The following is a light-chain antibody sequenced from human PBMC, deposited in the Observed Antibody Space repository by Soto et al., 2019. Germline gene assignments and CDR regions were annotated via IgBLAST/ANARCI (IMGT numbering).Light chain of an antibody. CDR2: AVT. J-gene: IGLJ3*02. Sequence: QSVLTQPRSVSGSPGQSVTISCTGTNSDVGAYTLVSWYQQLPGKAPKLIISAVTYRPSGVPDRFSGSKSGNTASLTISGLQTEDEADYYCFSYTASAMWVFGGGTKVTVL. CDR3: FSYTASAMWV. V-gene: IGLV2-11*01. CDR1: NSDVGAYTL.